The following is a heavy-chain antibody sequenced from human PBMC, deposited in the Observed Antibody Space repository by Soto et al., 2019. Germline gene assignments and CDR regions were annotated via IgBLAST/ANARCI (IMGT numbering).Heavy chain of an antibody. D-gene: IGHD2-15*01. CDR2: IYSGGST. CDR1: GFTVSSNY. V-gene: IGHV3-66*01. CDR3: TTEWKFEAATHGD. Sequence: GGSLRLSCAASGFTVSSNYMSWVRQAPGKGLEWVSVIYSGGSTYYADSVKGRFTISRDNSKNTLYLQMNSLRAEDTAVDYCTTEWKFEAATHGDWGQGTLVTVSA. J-gene: IGHJ4*02.